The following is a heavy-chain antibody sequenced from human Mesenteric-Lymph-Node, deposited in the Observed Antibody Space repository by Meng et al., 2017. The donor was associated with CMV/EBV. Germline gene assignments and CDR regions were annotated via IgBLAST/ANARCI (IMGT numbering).Heavy chain of an antibody. CDR1: GYIFTSYD. J-gene: IGHJ4*02. CDR3: ARGNGGSFDY. Sequence: VSCKASGYIFTSYDISWVRQATGQGLEWMGWMKPNTGDTGYAQEFQDRVTMTRDTSINTAYMELSSLRSEDTAVYFCARGNGGSFDYWGQGSLVTVSS. CDR2: MKPNTGDT. V-gene: IGHV1-8*01. D-gene: IGHD3-10*01.